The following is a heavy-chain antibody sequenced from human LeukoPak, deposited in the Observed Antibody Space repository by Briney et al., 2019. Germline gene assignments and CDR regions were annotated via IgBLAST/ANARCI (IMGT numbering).Heavy chain of an antibody. D-gene: IGHD2-2*01. CDR1: GLTVSSNY. CDR3: ARDLPPAPWNGMDV. V-gene: IGHV3-53*01. Sequence: GSLRLSCAASGLTVSSNYMSWVRQAPGEGLEWVSVIYSGGSTYYADSVKGRFTISRDNSKNTLYLQMNSLRPEDTAVYYCARDLPPAPWNGMDVWGQGTTVTVSS. J-gene: IGHJ6*02. CDR2: IYSGGST.